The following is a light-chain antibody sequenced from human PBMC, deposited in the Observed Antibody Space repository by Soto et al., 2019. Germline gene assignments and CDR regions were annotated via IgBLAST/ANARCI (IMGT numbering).Light chain of an antibody. CDR3: SSYTSSSTLGGV. Sequence: QSALTQPASVSGSPGQSITFSCTGTSSDVGGYNYVSWYQHHPGKAPKLMIYDVSNRPSGVSNRFSGSKSGNTASLTISGLQAEDEADYYCSSYTSSSTLGGVFGTGTKVTVL. J-gene: IGLJ1*01. CDR2: DVS. V-gene: IGLV2-14*03. CDR1: SSDVGGYNY.